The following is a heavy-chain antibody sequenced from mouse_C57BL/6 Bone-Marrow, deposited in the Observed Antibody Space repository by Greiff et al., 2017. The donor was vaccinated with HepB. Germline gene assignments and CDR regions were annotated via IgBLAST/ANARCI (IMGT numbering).Heavy chain of an antibody. CDR1: GFNIKDDY. CDR3: TTRDYEGY. CDR2: IDPENGDT. V-gene: IGHV14-4*01. J-gene: IGHJ2*01. Sequence: EVQLQQSGAELVRPGASVKLSCTASGFNIKDDYMHWVKQRPEQGLEWIGWIDPENGDTEYASKFQGKATITADTSSNTAYLQLSSLTSEDTAVYYCTTRDYEGYWGQGTTLTVSS. D-gene: IGHD1-1*01.